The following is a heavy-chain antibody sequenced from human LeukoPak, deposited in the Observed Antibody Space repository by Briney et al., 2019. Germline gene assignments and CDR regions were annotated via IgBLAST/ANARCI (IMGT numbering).Heavy chain of an antibody. Sequence: PSETLSLTRTVSGGSISSGGYYWSWIRQHPGEGLEWIGYIHHSGTTYYNPSLKSRVTISVDTSKNQVSLKLSSVTAADTAVYFCASATERWLHPSGNDYWGQGTLVTVSS. CDR1: GGSISSGGYY. CDR2: IHHSGTT. D-gene: IGHD5-24*01. CDR3: ASATERWLHPSGNDY. J-gene: IGHJ4*02. V-gene: IGHV4-31*03.